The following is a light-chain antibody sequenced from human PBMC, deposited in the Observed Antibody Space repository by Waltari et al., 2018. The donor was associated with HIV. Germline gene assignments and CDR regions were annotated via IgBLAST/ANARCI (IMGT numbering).Light chain of an antibody. V-gene: IGLV1-44*01. Sequence: QSVLTQPPSASGAPGPRVTIPCSGRSSPLVSNTVIWYQQLPGTAPKLLIYANNQRPSGVPDRFSGSKSGTSASLGISGLQSEDEADYYCAAWDDSLNGYVFGTGTKVTVL. CDR1: SSPLVSNT. CDR3: AAWDDSLNGYV. CDR2: ANN. J-gene: IGLJ1*01.